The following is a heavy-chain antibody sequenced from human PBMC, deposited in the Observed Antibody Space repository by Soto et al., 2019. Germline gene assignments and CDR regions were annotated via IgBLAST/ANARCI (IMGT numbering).Heavy chain of an antibody. J-gene: IGHJ4*02. D-gene: IGHD2-2*01. CDR3: SREGGYCSSTSCYAPFDY. Sequence: QVQLQESGPGLVKPSQTLSLTCTVSGGSISSGGYYWSWIRQHPGKGLEWIGHISYSGSTYYNPSLKSRVTISLDTSQNQFSLKLSSVTAADTAVYYCSREGGYCSSTSCYAPFDYWGQGTLVTVSS. CDR1: GGSISSGGYY. CDR2: ISYSGST. V-gene: IGHV4-31*03.